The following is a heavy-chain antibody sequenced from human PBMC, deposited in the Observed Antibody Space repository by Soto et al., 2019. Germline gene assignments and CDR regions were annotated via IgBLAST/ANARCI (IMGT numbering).Heavy chain of an antibody. CDR1: GYSFTSYW. CDR2: IYPDDSDS. Sequence: GESLKISCKGSGYSFTSYWIDWVRQMPGKGLEWMGSIYPDDSDSKYSPSFQGQVTISADKSTSTAYLQWSSLKASDTAIYYCATRGVYYYDSSGYYSGETQFDYWGRVTLVTVSS. J-gene: IGHJ4*02. CDR3: ATRGVYYYDSSGYYSGETQFDY. D-gene: IGHD3-22*01. V-gene: IGHV5-51*01.